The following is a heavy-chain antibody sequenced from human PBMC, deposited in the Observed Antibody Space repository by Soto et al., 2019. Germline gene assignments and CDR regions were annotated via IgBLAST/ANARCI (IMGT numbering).Heavy chain of an antibody. CDR1: GYTFTNYG. J-gene: IGHJ4*02. D-gene: IGHD4-4*01. CDR2: ISAYNGNT. CDR3: ARDWYSNYDF. Sequence: ASVKVSCKAAGYTFTNYGISWVRQAPGQGLEWMGWISAYNGNTNYAQKFQGRVTMTTDTSTSTAYMELRSLRSDDTAIYYCARDWYSNYDFWGQGTLVTAPQ. V-gene: IGHV1-18*01.